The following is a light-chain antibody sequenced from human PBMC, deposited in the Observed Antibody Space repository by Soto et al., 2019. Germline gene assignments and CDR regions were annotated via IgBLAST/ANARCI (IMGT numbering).Light chain of an antibody. Sequence: DIQMTQSPSTLSASVGDRVTITCRASQSISSWLAWYQQKPGKAPKLLIYDASSLESGVPSRFSGSGSGTEFTLTISRLEPGDFAVYYCQHFGGTTFTFGQGTRLEI. CDR2: DAS. V-gene: IGKV1-5*01. CDR3: QHFGGTTFT. CDR1: QSISSW. J-gene: IGKJ5*01.